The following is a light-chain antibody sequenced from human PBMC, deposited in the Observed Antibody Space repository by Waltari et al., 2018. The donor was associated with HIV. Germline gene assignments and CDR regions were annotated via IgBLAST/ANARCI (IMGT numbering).Light chain of an antibody. CDR1: SPHIGAGYD. Sequence: QSVLTQPPSVSGAPGQRVTISCTGNSPHIGAGYDVHWYQHLPGTAPKLLIYGDRNRPSGVPDRFSASRSDTSASLAITGLQAEDEADYYCQSYDRSLSGSFVFGTGTKVTVL. V-gene: IGLV1-40*01. CDR2: GDR. CDR3: QSYDRSLSGSFV. J-gene: IGLJ1*01.